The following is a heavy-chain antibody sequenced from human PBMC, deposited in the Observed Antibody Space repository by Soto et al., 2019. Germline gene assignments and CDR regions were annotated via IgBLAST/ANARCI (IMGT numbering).Heavy chain of an antibody. CDR2: IVVGSGNT. V-gene: IGHV1-58*01. CDR1: GFTFTSSA. Sequence: EASVKVSCKASGFTFTSSAVQWVRQARGQRLEWIGWIVVGSGNTNYAQKFQERVTITRDMSTSTAYMELSSLRSEDTAVYYCAADPGAHYGMDVWGQGTTVTVSS. J-gene: IGHJ6*02. CDR3: AADPGAHYGMDV. D-gene: IGHD7-27*01.